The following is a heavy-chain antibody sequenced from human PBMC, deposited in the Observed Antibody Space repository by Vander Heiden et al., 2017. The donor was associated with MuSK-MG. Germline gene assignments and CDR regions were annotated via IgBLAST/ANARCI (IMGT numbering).Heavy chain of an antibody. D-gene: IGHD5-18*01. J-gene: IGHJ4*02. CDR2: ISGSGGST. CDR3: AKDPWIQLWLLGPVWDY. Sequence: EVPLLESGGGLVQPGGSLRLSCAASGFTFSSYAMSWVRQAPGKGLEWVSAISGSGGSTYYADSVKGRFTISRDNSKNTLYLQMNSLRAEDTAVYYCAKDPWIQLWLLGPVWDYWGQGTLVTVSS. V-gene: IGHV3-23*01. CDR1: GFTFSSYA.